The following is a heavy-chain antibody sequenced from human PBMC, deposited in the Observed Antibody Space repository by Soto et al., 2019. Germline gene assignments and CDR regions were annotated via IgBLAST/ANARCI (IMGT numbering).Heavy chain of an antibody. D-gene: IGHD3-16*01. V-gene: IGHV1-18*01. CDR3: VMVDNYVTPTPQDV. CDR1: GYIFVNYG. CDR2: ISPYTGNT. J-gene: IGHJ6*02. Sequence: QVQLVQSGDEVKKPGASVKVSCKASGYIFVNYGIAWVRQPPGQGLEWMGWISPYTGNTHSATKVQGRLTMTTDTSTSTAYMDLGSLTSDDTAVYYCVMVDNYVTPTPQDVWGQGTTVPVSS.